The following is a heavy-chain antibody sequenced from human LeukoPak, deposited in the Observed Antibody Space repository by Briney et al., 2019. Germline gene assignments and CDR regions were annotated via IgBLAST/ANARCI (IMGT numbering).Heavy chain of an antibody. CDR3: AKSALYCGGDCYHY. CDR2: ISGSGGST. J-gene: IGHJ4*02. CDR1: GFPFSSYC. Sequence: PGGSLRLSCAASGFPFSSYCMTWVRQAPGKGLEWVSAISGSGGSTYYADSVKGRFTISRDNSKNTLYLQMNSLRAEDTAVYYCAKSALYCGGDCYHYWGQGTLVTVSS. V-gene: IGHV3-23*01. D-gene: IGHD2-21*02.